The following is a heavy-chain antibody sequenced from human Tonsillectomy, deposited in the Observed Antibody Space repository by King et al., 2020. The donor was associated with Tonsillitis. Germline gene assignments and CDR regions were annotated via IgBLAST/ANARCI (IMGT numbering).Heavy chain of an antibody. CDR2: ISYDGRNK. V-gene: IGHV3-33*05. J-gene: IGHJ4*02. D-gene: IGHD4/OR15-4a*01. CDR3: VRDRDDYIFDY. Sequence: QLVQSGGGVVQPGRSLRLSCAASGFTFSSYGMHWVRQAPGKGLEWVAVISYDGRNKYYVDSVKGRFTISRDNSKNKLYLQMNSLRAEDTAVYYCVRDRDDYIFDYWGQGTLVTGSS. CDR1: GFTFSSYG.